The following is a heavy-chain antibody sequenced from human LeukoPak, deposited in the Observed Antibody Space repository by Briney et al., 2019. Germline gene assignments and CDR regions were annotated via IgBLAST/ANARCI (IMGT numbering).Heavy chain of an antibody. J-gene: IGHJ4*02. D-gene: IGHD6-13*01. CDR2: ISSTGGTT. Sequence: GGSLRLSCAASGITFSSYGMSWVRQAPGKGLEWVSSISSTGGTTYYADSVKGRFTISRDNSKNTLYLQMNSLRDEDTAVYYCATTGYSSRNYWGQGTLVTVSS. CDR1: GITFSSYG. V-gene: IGHV3-23*01. CDR3: ATTGYSSRNY.